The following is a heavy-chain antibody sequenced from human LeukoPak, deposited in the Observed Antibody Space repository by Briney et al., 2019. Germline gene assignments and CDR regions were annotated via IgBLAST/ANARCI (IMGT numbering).Heavy chain of an antibody. J-gene: IGHJ4*02. CDR2: ITSTSSYI. V-gene: IGHV3-21*01. CDR1: GFTFSNYN. D-gene: IGHD2-2*01. Sequence: GGSLRLSCAASGFTFSNYNMNWVRQALGKGLEWVSSITSTSSYIYYADSLKGRFTISRDNAKNSLYLQINSLRAEDTAVYYCARDKSLVAMTCFDYWGQGTLVTVSS. CDR3: ARDKSLVAMTCFDY.